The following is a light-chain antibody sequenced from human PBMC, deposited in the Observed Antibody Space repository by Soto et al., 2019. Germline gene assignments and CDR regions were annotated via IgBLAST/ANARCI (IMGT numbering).Light chain of an antibody. V-gene: IGKV1-33*01. CDR2: DAS. CDR1: QNINNY. Sequence: DIQMTQSPSSMSASVGDRVTITCQASQNINNYLNWYQQKPGSAPKLLIYDASNLEAGVPSRFRVSGSGTDFTFTISRMKPEDIATDYCQQYENLPTFSQGTRLEIK. J-gene: IGKJ5*01. CDR3: QQYENLPT.